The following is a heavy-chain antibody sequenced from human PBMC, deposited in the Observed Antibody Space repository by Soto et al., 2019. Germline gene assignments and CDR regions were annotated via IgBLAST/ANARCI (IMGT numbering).Heavy chain of an antibody. D-gene: IGHD3-22*01. CDR3: PSIVASTGYKGLFDY. Sequence: PGGSLRLSCAASGFTFSSYAMSWVRQAPGKGLEWVSAISGSGGSTYYADSVKGRFTISRDNSKNTLYLQMNSPRAEDTAVYYCPSIVASTGYKGLFDYWGQGTLVTVSS. J-gene: IGHJ4*02. V-gene: IGHV3-23*01. CDR1: GFTFSSYA. CDR2: ISGSGGST.